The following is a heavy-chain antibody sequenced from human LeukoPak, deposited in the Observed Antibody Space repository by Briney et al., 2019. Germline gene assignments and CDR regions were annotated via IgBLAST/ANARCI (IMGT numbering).Heavy chain of an antibody. V-gene: IGHV4-59*01. CDR2: LYYSGIT. CDR3: ARSTIAAAGLTDY. Sequence: PSETLSLTCTVSGGSISSYYWNWIRQPPGKGLEWIGYLYYSGITNYNPSLKSRVTISVDTSKNQFSLKLSSVTAADTAVYYCARSTIAAAGLTDYWGQGTLVTVSS. J-gene: IGHJ4*02. CDR1: GGSISSYY. D-gene: IGHD6-13*01.